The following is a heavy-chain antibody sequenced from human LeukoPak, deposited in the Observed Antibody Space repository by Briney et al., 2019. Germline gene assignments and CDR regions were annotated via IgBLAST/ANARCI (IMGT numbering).Heavy chain of an antibody. CDR3: AREDTSLVIAY. V-gene: IGHV3-53*01. D-gene: IGHD5-18*01. J-gene: IGHJ4*02. CDR1: GFTVGSNY. CDR2: IYSGGST. Sequence: GGSLRLSCAASGFTVGSNYMSWVRQAPGKGLEWLSLIYSGGSTYYADSVKGRFTISRDNAKNSLYLQMNSLGAEDTAVYYCAREDTSLVIAYWGQGTLVTVSS.